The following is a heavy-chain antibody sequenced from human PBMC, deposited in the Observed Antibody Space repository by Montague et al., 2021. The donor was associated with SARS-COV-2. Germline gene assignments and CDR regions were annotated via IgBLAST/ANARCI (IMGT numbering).Heavy chain of an antibody. CDR3: ARGMIRGVTTPFDF. J-gene: IGHJ4*02. V-gene: IGHV4-39*02. D-gene: IGHD3-10*01. CDR2: IYFSGTT. CDR1: SGSIISSGYY. Sequence: SETLSLTCSVSSGSIISSGYYWGWVRQPPGKDLEWIGNIYFSGTTYYNPSLETRATISLDTSKNQLSLKLSSVTAADTAVYFCARGMIRGVTTPFDFWGQGSQVTVSS.